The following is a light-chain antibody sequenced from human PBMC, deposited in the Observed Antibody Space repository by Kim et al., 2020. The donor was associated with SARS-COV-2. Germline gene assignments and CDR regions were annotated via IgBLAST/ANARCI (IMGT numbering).Light chain of an antibody. CDR3: QVWDSTTNDRV. CDR2: CDE. J-gene: IGLJ3*02. V-gene: IGLV3-21*04. Sequence: SYELTQPPSVSVAPGETARITCGGNNIGSKGVHWYQQKPGQAPVLVICCDEVRQSGIPERFSGSNSGNTATLTISRVEAGDEADYYCQVWDSTTNDRVFGGGTQLTVL. CDR1: NIGSKG.